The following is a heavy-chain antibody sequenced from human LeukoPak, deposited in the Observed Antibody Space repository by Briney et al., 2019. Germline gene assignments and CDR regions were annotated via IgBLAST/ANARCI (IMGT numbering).Heavy chain of an antibody. CDR2: IYTSGST. D-gene: IGHD5-24*01. J-gene: IGHJ4*02. CDR1: GGSISSYY. CDR3: ARTGGYNSPLGY. V-gene: IGHV4-4*09. Sequence: SETLSLTCTVSGGSISSYYWSWIRQPPGKGLEWIGYIYTSGSTNYNPSLKSRVTISVDTSKNQFSLKLSSVTAADTAVYYCARTGGYNSPLGYWGQGTLVTVSS.